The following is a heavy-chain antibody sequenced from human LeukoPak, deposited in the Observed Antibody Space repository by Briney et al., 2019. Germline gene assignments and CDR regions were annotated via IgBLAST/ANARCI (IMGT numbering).Heavy chain of an antibody. CDR2: ITGGDNT. Sequence: PGRSLSLSCAASGFTFSNYAMSWGRHAPGKGLEWVSAITGGDNTYYADSVRGRFTISRGNSKNTLYMQMNSLRAEDTAIYYCAKEGTVAGTGYFDYWGQGAPFTVSS. CDR3: AKEGTVAGTGYFDY. V-gene: IGHV3-23*01. D-gene: IGHD6-19*01. J-gene: IGHJ4*03. CDR1: GFTFSNYA.